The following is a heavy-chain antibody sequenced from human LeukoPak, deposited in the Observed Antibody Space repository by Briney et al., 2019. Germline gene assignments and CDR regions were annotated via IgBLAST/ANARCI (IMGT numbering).Heavy chain of an antibody. V-gene: IGHV4-4*02. J-gene: IGHJ4*02. CDR3: ARASSWYALAY. CDR1: GGSINTSYS. Sequence: TSETLSLTCAVSGGSINTSYSWCWVRPPPGKGLEWIGEIYHSGNSNYNPSLKSRVTISIDKSKNQFSLKLSSVTAADTAVYYCARASSWYALAYWGQGTLVTVSS. CDR2: IYHSGNS. D-gene: IGHD6-13*01.